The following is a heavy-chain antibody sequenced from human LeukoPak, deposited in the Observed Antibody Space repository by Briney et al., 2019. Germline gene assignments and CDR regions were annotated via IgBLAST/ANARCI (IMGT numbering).Heavy chain of an antibody. Sequence: LWASVKVSCKASGYTFTGYYMHWVRQAPGQGLEWMGWINPNSGGTNYAQMFQGRVTMTRDTSVSTAYMELSRLRSDDTAVYYCARDYYGSGRPPKVYNWFDPWGQGTLVTVSS. CDR1: GYTFTGYY. J-gene: IGHJ5*02. CDR3: ARDYYGSGRPPKVYNWFDP. CDR2: INPNSGGT. V-gene: IGHV1-2*02. D-gene: IGHD3-10*01.